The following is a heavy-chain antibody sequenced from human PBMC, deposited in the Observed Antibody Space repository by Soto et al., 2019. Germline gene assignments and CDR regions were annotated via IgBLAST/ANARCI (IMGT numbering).Heavy chain of an antibody. CDR1: EFTFSNFG. J-gene: IGHJ3*02. CDR2: IYYDGSNE. D-gene: IGHD2-15*01. V-gene: IGHV3-33*01. Sequence: QVQLVESGGGVVQPGRSLRLSCAASEFTFSNFGMHWVRQAPGKGLEWVAVIYYDGSNEYYADSVKGRFTIARDNSKNTQYLKMNSLRAEDTAVYYCARVDVVVAADAFDIWGQGTMVTVSS. CDR3: ARVDVVVAADAFDI.